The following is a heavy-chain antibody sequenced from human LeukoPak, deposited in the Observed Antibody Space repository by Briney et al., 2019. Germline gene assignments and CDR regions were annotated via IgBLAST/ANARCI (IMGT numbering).Heavy chain of an antibody. Sequence: SETLSLTCTVSGGSISSYYWSWIRQPPGKGLEWIAYIYYSGSTKYNPSLKSRVTISVDTSKSQFYLKLNSVTAADTAVYYCARDRGWFGESGDYYYYMDVWGKGTTVTISS. CDR3: ARDRGWFGESGDYYYYMDV. D-gene: IGHD3-10*01. V-gene: IGHV4-59*12. CDR2: IYYSGST. J-gene: IGHJ6*03. CDR1: GGSISSYY.